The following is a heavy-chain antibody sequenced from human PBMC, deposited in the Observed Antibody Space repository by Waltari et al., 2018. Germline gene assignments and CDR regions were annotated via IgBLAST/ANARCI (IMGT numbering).Heavy chain of an antibody. CDR3: ARVREDFWSGFYH. CDR2: IKQEGSSK. Sequence: EVQLVESGGGLVQPGGSLRLSCAASGFTFSTYWMSWVRKAPGMGLEWVANIKQEGSSKDYVDSVKGRFTISRDNTNNSLYLQMNSLRAEDTAVYYCARVREDFWSGFYHWGQGALVTVSS. D-gene: IGHD3-3*01. J-gene: IGHJ4*02. CDR1: GFTFSTYW. V-gene: IGHV3-7*01.